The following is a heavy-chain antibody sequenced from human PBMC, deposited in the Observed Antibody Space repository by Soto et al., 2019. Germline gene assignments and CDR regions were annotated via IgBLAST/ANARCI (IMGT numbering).Heavy chain of an antibody. Sequence: HPRGSLRLSCAASGFTFSAYSMNWVRQAPGKGLEWVSFIGSTGSVTHYADSVMGRSTISRDNARNSLYLQMNSLRHEDTAVYNSARFRNASRPAYAFDIWGQVKMVTVS. CDR2: IGSTGSVT. V-gene: IGHV3-48*02. CDR3: ARFRNASRPAYAFDI. D-gene: IGHD1-1*01. CDR1: GFTFSAYS. J-gene: IGHJ3*02.